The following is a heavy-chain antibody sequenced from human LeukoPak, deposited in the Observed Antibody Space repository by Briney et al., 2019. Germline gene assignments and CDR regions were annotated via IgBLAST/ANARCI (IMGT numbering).Heavy chain of an antibody. Sequence: SVKVSCKASGGTFSSYAISWVRQAPGQGLEWMGRIIPIFGTANYAQKFQGRVTMTTDTSTSTAYMELRSLRSDDTAVYYCARGGGRYGDAFDIWGQGTMVTVSS. CDR1: GGTFSSYA. CDR2: IIPIFGTA. J-gene: IGHJ3*02. D-gene: IGHD3-16*01. CDR3: ARGGGRYGDAFDI. V-gene: IGHV1-69*05.